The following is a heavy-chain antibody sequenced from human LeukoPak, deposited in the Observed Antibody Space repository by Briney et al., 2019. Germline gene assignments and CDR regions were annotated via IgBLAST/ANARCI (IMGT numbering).Heavy chain of an antibody. CDR3: ARVGSSSWYSPLDY. CDR2: IKPDGSEK. J-gene: IGHJ4*02. D-gene: IGHD6-13*01. V-gene: IGHV3-7*01. CDR1: GFTFTSYW. Sequence: GGSMRLSCAPSGFTFTSYWMSWVSQAPREGLEWVANIKPDGSEKYYVDSVKGRFTISRDNAKNSLYLQMNSLRAEDTAVYYCARVGSSSWYSPLDYWGQGTLVTVSS.